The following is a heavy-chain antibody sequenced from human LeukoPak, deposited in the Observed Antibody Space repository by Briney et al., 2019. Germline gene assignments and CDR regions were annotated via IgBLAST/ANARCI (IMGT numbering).Heavy chain of an antibody. D-gene: IGHD3-22*01. CDR3: AGSRMGYDSSGYPYFDY. Sequence: PSETLSLTCAVYGGSFSGYYWSWVRQLPGKGLEWIGEINHSGSTNYNPSLKSRVTISVDTSKNQFSLKLSSVTAADTAVYYCAGSRMGYDSSGYPYFDYWGQGTLVTVSS. CDR2: INHSGST. V-gene: IGHV4-34*01. CDR1: GGSFSGYY. J-gene: IGHJ4*02.